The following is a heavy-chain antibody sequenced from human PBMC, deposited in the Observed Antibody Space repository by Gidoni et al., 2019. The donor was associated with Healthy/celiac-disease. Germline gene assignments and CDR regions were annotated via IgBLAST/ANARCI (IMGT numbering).Heavy chain of an antibody. CDR1: GFTFSSYS. D-gene: IGHD1-20*01. Sequence: EVQLVESGGGVVQPGGARRLSCAAAGFTFSSYSMNWVRQAPGKGLEWVSYISSSSSTIYYADSVKGRFTISRDNAKNSLYLQMTSLRDEDTAVYYCARGYITYDYWGQGTLVTVSS. CDR2: ISSSSSTI. CDR3: ARGYITYDY. J-gene: IGHJ4*02. V-gene: IGHV3-48*02.